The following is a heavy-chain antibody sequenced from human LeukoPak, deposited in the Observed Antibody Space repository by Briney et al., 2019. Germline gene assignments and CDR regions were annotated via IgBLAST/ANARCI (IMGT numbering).Heavy chain of an antibody. CDR3: TRFNYYDSSAYDY. Sequence: PGGSLRLSCTASGFTFGDYAMSWFRQAPGKGLEWVGFIRSKAYGGTTEYAASVKGRFTISRDDSESIAYLQMNSLKTEDTAVYYCTRFNYYDSSAYDYWGQGTLVTVSS. J-gene: IGHJ4*02. CDR1: GFTFGDYA. V-gene: IGHV3-49*03. D-gene: IGHD3-22*01. CDR2: IRSKAYGGTT.